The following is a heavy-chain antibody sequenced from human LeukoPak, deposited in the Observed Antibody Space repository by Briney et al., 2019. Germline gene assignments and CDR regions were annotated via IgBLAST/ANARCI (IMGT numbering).Heavy chain of an antibody. CDR2: ISGSGGST. CDR1: GFTFSSYA. V-gene: IGHV3-23*01. CDR3: AKAIAGTDSAFDI. Sequence: GGALRLSCAASGFTFSSYAMSWGRQAPGEGLGWGSAISGSGGSTYYADSVEGRFTISRDNSKNTLYLQMNSLRAEDTAVYYCAKAIAGTDSAFDIWGQGTMVTVSS. J-gene: IGHJ3*02. D-gene: IGHD6-13*01.